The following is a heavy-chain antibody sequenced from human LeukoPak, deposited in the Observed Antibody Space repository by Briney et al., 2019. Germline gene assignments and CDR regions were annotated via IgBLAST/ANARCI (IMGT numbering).Heavy chain of an antibody. CDR2: ISAYNGNT. D-gene: IGHD3-3*01. J-gene: IGHJ6*03. CDR1: GYTFTSYG. CDR3: ASSPGRSITIFGVVYYYYYMDV. V-gene: IGHV1-18*01. Sequence: GASVKVSCKASGYTFTSYGISWVRQAPGQGLEWMGWISAYNGNTKYAQKLQGRVTMTTDTSTSTAYMELRSLRSDDTAVYYCASSPGRSITIFGVVYYYYYMDVWGKGTTVTVSS.